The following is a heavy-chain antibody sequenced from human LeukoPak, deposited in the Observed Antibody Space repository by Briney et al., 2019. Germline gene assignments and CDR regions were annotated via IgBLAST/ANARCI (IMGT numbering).Heavy chain of an antibody. V-gene: IGHV3-23*01. CDR2: ICASGGST. CDR1: GFTLSSYA. CDR3: AKVISSSCGIGGY. D-gene: IGHD6-13*01. J-gene: IGHJ4*02. Sequence: PGGSLRLSCAASGFTLSSYAMSWVRQAPGKGLEWVSAICASGGSTYYADSVKGRFTISRDTSKNTLYLQMNSLRAKDTAVYYCAKVISSSCGIGGYWGQGTLATVSS.